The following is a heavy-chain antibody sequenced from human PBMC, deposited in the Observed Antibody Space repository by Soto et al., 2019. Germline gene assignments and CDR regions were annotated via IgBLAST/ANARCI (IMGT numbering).Heavy chain of an antibody. Sequence: SETLSLTCAVSGDSITNNNWWTWLRQSPGKGLEWIGEMHHGGNPDYNPSLRSRVTISVDKSKNQFSLHLSSVTAADSAVYYCARTSGGTYSFVPWGQGILVTVSS. CDR2: MHHGGNP. J-gene: IGHJ5*02. V-gene: IGHV4-4*02. CDR3: ARTSGGTYSFVP. CDR1: GDSITNNNW. D-gene: IGHD3-10*01.